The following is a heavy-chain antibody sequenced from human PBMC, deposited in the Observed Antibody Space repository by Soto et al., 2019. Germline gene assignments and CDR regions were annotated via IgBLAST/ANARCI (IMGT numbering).Heavy chain of an antibody. CDR2: IIPIFGTA. Sequence: QVQLVQSGAEVKKPGASVKVSCKASGGTFSSYAISWVRQAPGQGLEWMGGIIPIFGTANYAQKFQGRVTITADESTSTAYMELSRLRSEDTAVYYCASSIAARLDFDYWGQGTLVTVSS. D-gene: IGHD6-6*01. CDR1: GGTFSSYA. CDR3: ASSIAARLDFDY. J-gene: IGHJ4*02. V-gene: IGHV1-69*01.